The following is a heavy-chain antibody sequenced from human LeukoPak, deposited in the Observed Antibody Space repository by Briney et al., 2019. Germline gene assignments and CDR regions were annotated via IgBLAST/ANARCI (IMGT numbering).Heavy chain of an antibody. CDR2: IYYSGST. CDR1: GGSISSSSYY. Sequence: SETLSLTCTVSGGSISSSSYYWGWIRQPPGKGLEWIGSIYYSGSTYYNPSLKSRVTISVDTSKNQFSLKLSSVTAADTAVYYCARGRLGLGEWLLYTFDYWGQGTLVTVSS. D-gene: IGHD3-16*01. J-gene: IGHJ4*02. V-gene: IGHV4-39*07. CDR3: ARGRLGLGEWLLYTFDY.